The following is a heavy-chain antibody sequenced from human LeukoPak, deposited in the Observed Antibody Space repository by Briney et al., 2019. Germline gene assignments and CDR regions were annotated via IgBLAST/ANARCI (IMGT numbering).Heavy chain of an antibody. Sequence: SETLSLTCSVSGASISLYYWSWIRQPAGKGLEWIGRIYTSGSTNYNPSLKSRVTISVDTSKNQFSLKLSSVTAADTAVYYCASKARWGGFDPWGQGTLVTVSS. D-gene: IGHD3-16*01. CDR2: IYTSGST. V-gene: IGHV4-4*07. CDR3: ASKARWGGFDP. CDR1: GASISLYY. J-gene: IGHJ5*02.